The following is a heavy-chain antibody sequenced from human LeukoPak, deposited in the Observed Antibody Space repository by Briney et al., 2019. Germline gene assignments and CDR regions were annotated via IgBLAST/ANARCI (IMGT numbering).Heavy chain of an antibody. Sequence: RASVTVSCKASGYTFTSYYMHWVRQAPGQGLEWMGIINPSGGSTSYAQKFQGRVTMTRDTSTSTVYMELSSLRSEDTAVYYCARVPRKGALVVFHWGQGTLVTVSS. CDR2: INPSGGST. CDR1: GYTFTSYY. J-gene: IGHJ4*02. D-gene: IGHD3-22*01. CDR3: ARVPRKGALVVFH. V-gene: IGHV1-46*01.